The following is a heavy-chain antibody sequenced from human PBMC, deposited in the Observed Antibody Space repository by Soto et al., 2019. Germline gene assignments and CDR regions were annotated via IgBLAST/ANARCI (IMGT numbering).Heavy chain of an antibody. J-gene: IGHJ4*02. Sequence: EVQLVESGGGLVQPGGSLRLSCAASGFTVSSNYMSWVRQAPGKGLEWVSVIYSGGSTYYADSVKGRFTISRHNSKNTRYLQMNSLRAEDTAVYYCARGSIAVAGAFDYWGQGTLVTVSS. CDR3: ARGSIAVAGAFDY. V-gene: IGHV3-53*04. CDR1: GFTVSSNY. D-gene: IGHD6-19*01. CDR2: IYSGGST.